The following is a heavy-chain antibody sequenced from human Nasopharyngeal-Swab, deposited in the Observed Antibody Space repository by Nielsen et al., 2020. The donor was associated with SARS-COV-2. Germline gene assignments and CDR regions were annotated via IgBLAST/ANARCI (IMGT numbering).Heavy chain of an antibody. CDR2: IIPIFGTA. CDR1: VCTFISYA. V-gene: IGHV1-69*13. J-gene: IGHJ4*02. Sequence: SVKVSCNSSVCTFISYAISWVRQAPGQGLEWMGGIIPIFGTANYAQKFQGRVTITADESTSTAYMELSSLRSEDTAVYYCARDPYYWGQGTLVTVSS. CDR3: ARDPYY.